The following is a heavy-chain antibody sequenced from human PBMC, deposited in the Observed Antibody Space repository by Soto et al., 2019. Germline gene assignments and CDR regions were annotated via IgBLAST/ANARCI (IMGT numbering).Heavy chain of an antibody. V-gene: IGHV3-30-3*01. D-gene: IGHD5-12*01. Sequence: GSLRLSCAASGFTFSSYAMHWVRQAPGKGLEWVAVISYDGSNKYYADSVKGRFTISRDNSKNTLYLQMNSLRAEDTAVYYCARGRGYSGYDYLYWGQGTLVTVSS. J-gene: IGHJ4*02. CDR2: ISYDGSNK. CDR3: ARGRGYSGYDYLY. CDR1: GFTFSSYA.